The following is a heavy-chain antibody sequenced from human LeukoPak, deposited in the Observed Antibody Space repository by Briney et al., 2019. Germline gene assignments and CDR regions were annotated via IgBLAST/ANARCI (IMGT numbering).Heavy chain of an antibody. CDR2: IYTSGST. CDR1: GGSISSYY. V-gene: IGHV4-4*07. J-gene: IGHJ4*02. CDR3: ARDNRGYRYGELWYFDY. Sequence: SETLSLTCTVSGGSISSYYWSCIRQPAGKGLEWIGRIYTSGSTNYNPSLKSRVTMSVDTSKNQFSLKLSSVTAADTAVYYCARDNRGYRYGELWYFDYWGQRTLVTVSS. D-gene: IGHD5-18*01.